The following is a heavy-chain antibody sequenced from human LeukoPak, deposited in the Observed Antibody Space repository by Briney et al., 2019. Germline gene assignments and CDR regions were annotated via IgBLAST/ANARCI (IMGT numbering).Heavy chain of an antibody. D-gene: IGHD2-2*01. CDR2: ISSDGVTQ. Sequence: GGSLRLSCAASGFTFSSFLMHWVRQAPGMGLEWVASISSDGVTQKYADSLKGRFTISRDSYKNTVTLQLNSLRAEDTAVYFCARGEGEYQLLLYGRGFDYWGPGTLVSVSS. CDR1: GFTFSSFL. J-gene: IGHJ4*02. V-gene: IGHV3-30*01. CDR3: ARGEGEYQLLLYGRGFDY.